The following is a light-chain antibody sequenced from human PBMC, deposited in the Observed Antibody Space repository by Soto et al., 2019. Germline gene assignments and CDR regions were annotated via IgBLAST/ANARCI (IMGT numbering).Light chain of an antibody. V-gene: IGKV3-11*01. CDR3: QQRGNWPWLT. CDR1: QGVNNY. CDR2: DAS. Sequence: EIVLKQSPGTLSLSPGERATVSCRASQGVNNYLAWYQQKPGQAPRLLIYDASNRATGIPARFSGSGSGTDFTLTIRSLEPEDFAVYYCQQRGNWPWLTFGGGTRVEIK. J-gene: IGKJ4*01.